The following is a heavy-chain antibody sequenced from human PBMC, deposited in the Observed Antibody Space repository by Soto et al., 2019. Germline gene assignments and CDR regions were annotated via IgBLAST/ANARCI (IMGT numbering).Heavy chain of an antibody. J-gene: IGHJ6*02. CDR3: ASGNYNYYYYYGMDV. Sequence: PGGSLRLSCAASGFTFSSYGMHWVRQAPGKGLEWVAVIWYDGSNKYYADSVKGRFTISRDNSKNTLYLQMNSLRAEDTAVYYCASGNYNYYYYYGMDVWGQGTTVTVS. CDR2: IWYDGSNK. V-gene: IGHV3-33*01. CDR1: GFTFSSYG. D-gene: IGHD1-7*01.